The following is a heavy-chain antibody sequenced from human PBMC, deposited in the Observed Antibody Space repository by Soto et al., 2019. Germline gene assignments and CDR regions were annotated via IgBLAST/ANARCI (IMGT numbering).Heavy chain of an antibody. J-gene: IGHJ1*01. CDR2: IYSGGST. Sequence: EVQLVESGGGLIQPGGSLRLSCAASGVTVSSNYMSWVRQAPGKGLEWVSVIYSGGSTYYADYVKGRFTISRDNSKNTLYLKMNSLRAEDTGVYYCARDRVESGYPEYFQHWGQGTLVTVSS. CDR1: GVTVSSNY. V-gene: IGHV3-53*01. CDR3: ARDRVESGYPEYFQH. D-gene: IGHD3-22*01.